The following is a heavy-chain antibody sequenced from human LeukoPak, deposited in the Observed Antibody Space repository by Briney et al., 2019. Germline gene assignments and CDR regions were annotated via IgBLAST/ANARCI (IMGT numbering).Heavy chain of an antibody. V-gene: IGHV3-23*01. CDR2: ISDGSRDT. CDR1: GFTFSSFT. Sequence: GSLRLPCATSGFTFSSFTMNWVRQAPGKGLEWVSTISDGSRDTHYAGSVKGRFTISRDDSQNIVYLQMDSLRAEDTALYYCTTRLRNHFDYWGQGTQVTVSS. J-gene: IGHJ4*02. CDR3: TTRLRNHFDY. D-gene: IGHD5-12*01.